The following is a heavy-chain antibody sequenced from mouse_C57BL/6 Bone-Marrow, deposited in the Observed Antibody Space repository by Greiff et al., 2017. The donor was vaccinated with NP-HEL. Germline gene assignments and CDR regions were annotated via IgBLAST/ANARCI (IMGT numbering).Heavy chain of an antibody. V-gene: IGHV5-12*01. D-gene: IGHD2-14*01. Sequence: EVQLVESGGGLVQPGGSLKLSCAASGFTFSDYYMYWVRQTPEKRLEWVAYISNGGGSTYYPDTVKGRFTISRDNAKNTLYLQMSRLKSEDTAMYYCARQGNYRAMDYWGQGTSVTVSS. CDR3: ARQGNYRAMDY. CDR1: GFTFSDYY. J-gene: IGHJ4*01. CDR2: ISNGGGST.